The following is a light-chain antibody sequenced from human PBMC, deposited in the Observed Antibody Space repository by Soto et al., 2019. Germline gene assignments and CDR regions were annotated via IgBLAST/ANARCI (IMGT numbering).Light chain of an antibody. Sequence: EIVLTQSPGTLSLSPGERATLSCRPSQSVNSAYLAWYQQKPGQAPRLLIYGASSRATGIPDRFSGGGSGTEFTLTITSLQSEDFAVYYCQQYGSSPWTFGQGTKVDIK. CDR3: QQYGSSPWT. CDR2: GAS. J-gene: IGKJ1*01. V-gene: IGKV3-20*01. CDR1: QSVNSAY.